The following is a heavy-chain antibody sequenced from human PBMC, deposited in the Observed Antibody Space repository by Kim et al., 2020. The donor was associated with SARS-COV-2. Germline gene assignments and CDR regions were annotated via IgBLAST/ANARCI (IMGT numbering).Heavy chain of an antibody. V-gene: IGHV3-23*01. Sequence: GGSLRLSCTTSGFTFTGYAMSWVRQAPGKGLEWVSSIDGSDGTTYYVDSVKGRFTISRDNSKNTLYLQMNSLRADDTAVYYCMKGGWGWIWDHWGQGPLV. CDR1: GFTFTGYA. CDR3: MKGGWGWIWDH. CDR2: IDGSDGTT. D-gene: IGHD2-2*03. J-gene: IGHJ4*02.